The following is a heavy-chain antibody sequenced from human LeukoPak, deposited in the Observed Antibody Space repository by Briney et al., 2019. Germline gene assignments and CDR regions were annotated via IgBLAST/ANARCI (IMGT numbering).Heavy chain of an antibody. J-gene: IGHJ4*02. D-gene: IGHD2-2*01. CDR3: ARTHSDCSSTSCYSVANYYFDY. CDR1: GGSISSGDYY. V-gene: IGHV4-30-4*08. CDR2: IYYSGTT. Sequence: PSETLSLTCTVSGGSISSGDYYWSWIPQPPGKDLEWIVNIYYSGTTYYNSSLNSRVTISVDTSKKQFSLMLSSVTAADTAVYYCARTHSDCSSTSCYSVANYYFDYWGQGTLVTVSS.